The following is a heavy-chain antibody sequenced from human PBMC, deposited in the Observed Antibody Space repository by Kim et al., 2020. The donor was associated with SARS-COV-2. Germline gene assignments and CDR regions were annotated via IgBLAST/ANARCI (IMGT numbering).Heavy chain of an antibody. J-gene: IGHJ4*02. V-gene: IGHV1-2*02. D-gene: IGHD2-8*01. CDR3: ARAVYCTNGVCSAVFDY. Sequence: FQGRVTMTRDTSISTAYMELSRLRSDDTAVYYCARAVYCTNGVCSAVFDYWGQGTLVTVSS.